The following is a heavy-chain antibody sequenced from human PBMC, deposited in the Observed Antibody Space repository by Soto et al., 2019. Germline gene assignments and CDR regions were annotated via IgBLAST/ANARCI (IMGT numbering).Heavy chain of an antibody. J-gene: IGHJ6*02. D-gene: IGHD2-15*01. CDR3: ARDDAVAAKKSFGMDV. Sequence: QVQLVESGGGVVQPGRSLRLSCAASGFTFSSYGMHWVRQAPGKGLEWVAVIWYDGSNKYYADSVEGRFTISRDNSKNTLYLQMNSLRAEDTAVYYCARDDAVAAKKSFGMDVWGHGTTVTVSS. V-gene: IGHV3-33*01. CDR2: IWYDGSNK. CDR1: GFTFSSYG.